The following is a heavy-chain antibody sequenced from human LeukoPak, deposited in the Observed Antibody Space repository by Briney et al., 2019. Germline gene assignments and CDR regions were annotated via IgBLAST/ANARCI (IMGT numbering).Heavy chain of an antibody. J-gene: IGHJ4*02. CDR2: ISKSGSDT. CDR3: ARVGATGTADY. V-gene: IGHV3-11*06. D-gene: IGHD1-1*01. Sequence: PGGSLRLSCVAFGFTFSDYYMSWIRQAPGKGLEWVSYISKSGSDTNFADSVRGGFTISRDNAKNSMYLQMNSLRGEDTAVYYCARVGATGTADYWAREPWSPS. CDR1: GFTFSDYY.